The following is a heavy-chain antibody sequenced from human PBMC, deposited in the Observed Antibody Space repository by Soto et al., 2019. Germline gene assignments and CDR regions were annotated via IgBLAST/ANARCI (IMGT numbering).Heavy chain of an antibody. Sequence: QVQLVQSGAEVKKPGASVKVSCKASGYTFTSYDINWVRQATGQGLEWMGWMNPNSGNTGYAQKSPGSXTXTWXTAISTGYMGLSSLGSEDTAVYYCARGRTVAGKYYWGQGTLVTVSS. V-gene: IGHV1-8*01. J-gene: IGHJ4*02. CDR3: ARGRTVAGKYY. CDR2: MNPNSGNT. CDR1: GYTFTSYD. D-gene: IGHD6-19*01.